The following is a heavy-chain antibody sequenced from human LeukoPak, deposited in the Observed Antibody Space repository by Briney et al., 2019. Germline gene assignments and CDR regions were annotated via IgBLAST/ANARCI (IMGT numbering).Heavy chain of an antibody. J-gene: IGHJ4*02. D-gene: IGHD4-17*01. CDR2: ISTSASTI. CDR3: ARGYGDYEVTDY. Sequence: GGSLRLSCVASGFPFSNYYMSWIRQAPGKGLEWISYISTSASTIYYADSVKGRFTISRDNAKNSLYLQMNSLRAEDTAAYYCARGYGDYEVTDYWGQGTLVTVSS. CDR1: GFPFSNYY. V-gene: IGHV3-11*01.